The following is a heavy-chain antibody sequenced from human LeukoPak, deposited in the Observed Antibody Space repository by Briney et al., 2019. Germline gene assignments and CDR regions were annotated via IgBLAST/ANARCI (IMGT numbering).Heavy chain of an antibody. CDR1: GGSINSYY. CDR2: IYYSGST. V-gene: IGHV4-59*08. J-gene: IGHJ4*02. Sequence: SETLSLTCTVSGGSINSYYWSWIRQPPGKGLEWIGYIYYSGSTNYNPSLKSRVTLSVDMSNNQFSLKLSSVTAADTAVYYCARGSAVGTGDDYWGQGTLVTVSS. D-gene: IGHD6-13*01. CDR3: ARGSAVGTGDDY.